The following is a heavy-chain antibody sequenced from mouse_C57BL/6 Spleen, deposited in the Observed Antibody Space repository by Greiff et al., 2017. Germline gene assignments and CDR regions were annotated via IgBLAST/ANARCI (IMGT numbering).Heavy chain of an antibody. D-gene: IGHD1-1*01. CDR3: ARQGVVRAMDY. Sequence: EVQRVESGGDLVKPGGSLKLSCAASGFTFSSYGMSWVRQTPDKRLEWVATISSGGSYTYYPDSVKGRFTISRDNAKNTLYLQMSSLKSEDTAMYYCARQGVVRAMDYWGQGTSVTVSS. CDR1: GFTFSSYG. V-gene: IGHV5-6*01. CDR2: ISSGGSYT. J-gene: IGHJ4*01.